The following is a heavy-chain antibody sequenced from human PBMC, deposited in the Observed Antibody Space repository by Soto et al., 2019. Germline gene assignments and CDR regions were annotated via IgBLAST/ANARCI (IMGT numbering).Heavy chain of an antibody. CDR3: AKEAPGGWHFFDT. V-gene: IGHV3-30*18. CDR1: GFTFRTYG. CDR2: ISDDGSQK. Sequence: GGSLRLSCAASGFTFRTYGMHWVRQAPGKGLEWVAFISDDGSQKYYGDSVKGRFTISRDNSKNALSLRMISLRTEDTSVYYCAKEAPGGWHFFDTWGQGTLVTVSS. D-gene: IGHD6-19*01. J-gene: IGHJ4*02.